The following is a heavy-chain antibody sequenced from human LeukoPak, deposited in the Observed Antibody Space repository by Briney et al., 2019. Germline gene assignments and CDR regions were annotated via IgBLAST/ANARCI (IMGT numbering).Heavy chain of an antibody. CDR3: ARGEKMDPWDY. D-gene: IGHD2-8*01. J-gene: IGHJ4*02. CDR2: ISSSSSTI. CDR1: GFTFSSYS. V-gene: IGHV3-48*04. Sequence: GGSLRLSCAASGFTFSSYSMNWVRQAPGKGLEWVSYISSSSSTIYYADSVKGRFTISRDNAKNSLYLQMNSLRAEDTAVYYCARGEKMDPWDYWGQGTLVTVSS.